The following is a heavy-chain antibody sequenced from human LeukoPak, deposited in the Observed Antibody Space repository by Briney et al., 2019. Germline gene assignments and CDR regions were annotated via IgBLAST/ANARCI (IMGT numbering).Heavy chain of an antibody. J-gene: IGHJ4*02. CDR1: GFTFSSYA. V-gene: IGHV3-30-3*01. Sequence: GGSLRLSCAASGFTFSSYAMHWVRQAPGKGLEWVAVISYDGSNKYYADSVKGRFTISRDNSKNTLYLQINSLRAEDTAVYYCARTGSPDFWSGRRIAGSAFDYWGRGTLVTVSS. CDR3: ARTGSPDFWSGRRIAGSAFDY. CDR2: ISYDGSNK. D-gene: IGHD3-3*01.